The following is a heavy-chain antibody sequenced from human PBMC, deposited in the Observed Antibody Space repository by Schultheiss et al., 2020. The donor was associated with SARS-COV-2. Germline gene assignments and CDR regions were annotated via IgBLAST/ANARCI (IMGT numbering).Heavy chain of an antibody. Sequence: GGSLRLSCAASGFTFSDYYMSWIRQAPGKGLEWVAVIWYDGSNKYYADSVKGRFTISRDNSKNTLYLQMNSLRAEDTAVYYCARDRRLSGYSSSWDFDYWGQGTLVTVSS. CDR3: ARDRRLSGYSSSWDFDY. V-gene: IGHV3-33*08. CDR1: GFTFSDYY. J-gene: IGHJ4*02. D-gene: IGHD6-13*01. CDR2: IWYDGSNK.